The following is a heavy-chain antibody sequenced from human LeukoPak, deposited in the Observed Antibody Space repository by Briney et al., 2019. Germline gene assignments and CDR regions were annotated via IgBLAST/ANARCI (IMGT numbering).Heavy chain of an antibody. CDR1: GYTFTSYA. Sequence: ASVNVSCKASGYTFTSYAMHWVRQAPGQRLEWMGWINAGNGNTKYSQKFQGRVTITRDTSVSTAYMELSSLRSEDTAVYYCARDHNIVAPFDYWGQGTLVTVSS. CDR2: INAGNGNT. CDR3: ARDHNIVAPFDY. D-gene: IGHD5-12*01. J-gene: IGHJ4*02. V-gene: IGHV1-3*01.